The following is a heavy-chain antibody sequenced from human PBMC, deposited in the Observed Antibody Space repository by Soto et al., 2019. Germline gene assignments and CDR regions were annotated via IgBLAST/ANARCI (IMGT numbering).Heavy chain of an antibody. D-gene: IGHD2-21*02. J-gene: IGHJ6*02. Sequence: QVQLQESGPGLVKPSQTLSLTCTVSGGSISSGGYYWSWIRQHPGKGLEWIGYIYYSGSTYYNPXLQXXXTISVDTSKNXXSXKXXSVTAADTAVYYCARDNCGGDCSKSWGYYYYGMDVWGQGTTVTVSS. CDR1: GGSISSGGYY. V-gene: IGHV4-31*01. CDR3: ARDNCGGDCSKSWGYYYYGMDV. CDR2: IYYSGST.